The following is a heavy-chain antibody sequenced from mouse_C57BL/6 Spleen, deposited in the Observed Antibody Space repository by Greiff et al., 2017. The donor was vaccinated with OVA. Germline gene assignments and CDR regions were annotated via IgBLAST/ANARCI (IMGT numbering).Heavy chain of an antibody. CDR1: GFTFSDYG. D-gene: IGHD1-1*01. Sequence: EVKLMESGGGLVKPGGSLKLSCAASGFTFSDYGMHWVRQAPEKGLEWVAYISSGSSTIYYADTVKGRFTISRDNAKNTLFRQMTSLRSEDTAMYYCANYYGSSPYAMDYWGQGTSVTVSS. V-gene: IGHV5-17*01. CDR3: ANYYGSSPYAMDY. CDR2: ISSGSSTI. J-gene: IGHJ4*01.